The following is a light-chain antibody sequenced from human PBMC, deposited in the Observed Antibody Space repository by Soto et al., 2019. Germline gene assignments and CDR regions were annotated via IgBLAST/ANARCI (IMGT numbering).Light chain of an antibody. CDR1: SGDIGGYNY. Sequence: QSALTQPASVSGSPGQSITISCTGTSGDIGGYNYVSWYQQHPGKAPKFMIYEVSNRPSGVSNRFSGSKSGNTASLTISGLQAEDEADYYCSSYTSSSTGVFGGGTKLTVL. V-gene: IGLV2-14*01. J-gene: IGLJ3*02. CDR2: EVS. CDR3: SSYTSSSTGV.